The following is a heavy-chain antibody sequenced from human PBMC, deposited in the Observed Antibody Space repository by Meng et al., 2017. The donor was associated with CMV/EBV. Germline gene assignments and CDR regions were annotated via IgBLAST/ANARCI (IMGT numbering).Heavy chain of an antibody. CDR1: GFTFDDYT. D-gene: IGHD2-2*01. CDR2: ISWDGGST. J-gene: IGHJ5*02. CDR3: ARDGYCSSTSCPGPGWFDP. Sequence: GESLKISCAASGFTFDDYTMHWVRQAPGKGLEWVSLISWDGGSTYYADSVKGRFTISRDNSKNSLYLQMNSLRTEDTALYYCARDGYCSSTSCPGPGWFDPWGQGTLVTVSS. V-gene: IGHV3-43*01.